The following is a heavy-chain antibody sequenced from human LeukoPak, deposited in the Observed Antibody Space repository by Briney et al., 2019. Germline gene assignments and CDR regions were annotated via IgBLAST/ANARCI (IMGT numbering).Heavy chain of an antibody. V-gene: IGHV4-61*02. J-gene: IGHJ4*02. CDR1: GGSISSGSYY. D-gene: IGHD3-10*01. CDR3: ATSSPTYGSGSYYPYYYFDY. Sequence: SETLSLTCTVSGGSISSGSYYWSWIRQPAGKGLEWIGRIYTSGSTNYNPSLKSRVTISVDTSKNQFSLKLSSVTAADTAVYYCATSSPTYGSGSYYPYYYFDYWGQGTLVTVSS. CDR2: IYTSGST.